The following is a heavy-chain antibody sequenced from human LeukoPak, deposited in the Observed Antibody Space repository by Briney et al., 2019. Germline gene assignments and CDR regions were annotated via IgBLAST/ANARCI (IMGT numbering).Heavy chain of an antibody. CDR3: ARAGPYSGSYPTWDY. J-gene: IGHJ4*02. CDR2: INPNSGGT. D-gene: IGHD1-26*01. Sequence: ASVKVSCKASGYTFTGYYMHWVRQAPGQGLEWIGWINPNSGGTNYAQKFQGRVTMTRDTSISTAYMELSRLRSDDTAVYYCARAGPYSGSYPTWDYWGQGTLVTASS. CDR1: GYTFTGYY. V-gene: IGHV1-2*02.